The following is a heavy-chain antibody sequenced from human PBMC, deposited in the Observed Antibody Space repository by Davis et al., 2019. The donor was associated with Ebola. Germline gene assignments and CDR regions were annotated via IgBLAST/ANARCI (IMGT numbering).Heavy chain of an antibody. V-gene: IGHV3-30*19. Sequence: GGSLRLSCAASGFTLSGYDMNWVRQAPGKGLQWVADIWDDGSNKYYADSVKGRFTISSDNSKNTLYLQMNSLRAEDTAVYYCARDPGYCSGGSCLYYGMDVWGKGTTVTVSS. J-gene: IGHJ6*04. D-gene: IGHD2-15*01. CDR2: IWDDGSNK. CDR1: GFTLSGYD. CDR3: ARDPGYCSGGSCLYYGMDV.